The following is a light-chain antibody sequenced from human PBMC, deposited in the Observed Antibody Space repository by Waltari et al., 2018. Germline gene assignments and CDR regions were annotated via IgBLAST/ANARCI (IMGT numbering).Light chain of an antibody. V-gene: IGLV2-23*02. CDR1: RSDVGGSNL. CDR3: CSYTGSPHVV. CDR2: EVS. J-gene: IGLJ2*01. Sequence: QSALTQPASVSGSPGQSITISCTGTRSDVGGSNLVSWYQQHPGRAPKLMIYEVSERPSWVSNRFSGSKSGNTASLTISGLQAEDEADYYCCSYTGSPHVVFGGGTKLTVL.